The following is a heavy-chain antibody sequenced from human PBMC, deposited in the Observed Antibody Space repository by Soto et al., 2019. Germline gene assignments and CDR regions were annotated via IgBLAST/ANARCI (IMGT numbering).Heavy chain of an antibody. V-gene: IGHV4-30-4*01. CDR3: ARVVGRVKGDSLRRVDFDI. Sequence: SETLSLTCTVSGGSISSADYHWSWIRQPPGKGLEWIGYIYYSGSTYYNPSLKSRLTTSVDTSKSQFTLKLSSVTAADTAVYYCARVVGRVKGDSLRRVDFDIWGQGTMVTVSS. CDR2: IYYSGST. D-gene: IGHD2-21*02. J-gene: IGHJ3*02. CDR1: GGSISSADYH.